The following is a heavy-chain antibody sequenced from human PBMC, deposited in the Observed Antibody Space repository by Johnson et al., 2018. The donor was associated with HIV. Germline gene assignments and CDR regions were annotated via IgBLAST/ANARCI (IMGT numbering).Heavy chain of an antibody. D-gene: IGHD3-22*01. V-gene: IGHV3-33*06. CDR3: AKIRRAYYEDAFDM. J-gene: IGHJ3*02. CDR2: MWYDGSNK. Sequence: QMQLVESGGGVVQPGRSLRLSCAASGFTFSTYGMHWVRQAPGKGLEWVAVMWYDGSNKYSPDSVKGRFTISRDNSKNTVYLQMNRLRPEDTAVYYCAKIRRAYYEDAFDMWGQGTMVTVSS. CDR1: GFTFSTYG.